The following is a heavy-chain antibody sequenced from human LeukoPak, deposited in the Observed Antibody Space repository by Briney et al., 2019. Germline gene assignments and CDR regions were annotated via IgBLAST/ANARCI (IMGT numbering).Heavy chain of an antibody. CDR3: AREPRITVVRGEKSKYYYYYYMDV. D-gene: IGHD3-10*01. CDR2: IHYDGINK. CDR1: GLTFSSYG. Sequence: PGGSLRLSCAASGLTFSSYGMHWVRQAPGKGLEWVAFIHYDGINKYYADSVKGRFTISRDNAKNSLYLQMNSLRPEDTAVYYCAREPRITVVRGEKSKYYYYYYMDVWGKGTTVTVSS. V-gene: IGHV3-30*02. J-gene: IGHJ6*03.